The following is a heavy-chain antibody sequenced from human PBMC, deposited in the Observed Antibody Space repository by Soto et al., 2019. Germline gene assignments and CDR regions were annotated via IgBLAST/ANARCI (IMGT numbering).Heavy chain of an antibody. CDR3: ARGSFVTHYYYYHMDV. D-gene: IGHD2-21*02. CDR1: GGSFSGYY. V-gene: IGHV4-34*01. CDR2: INHSGST. Sequence: SETLSLTCAVYGGSFSGYYWSWIRQPPGKGLEWIGEINHSGSTNYNPSLKSRVTISVDTSKNQFSLKLSSVTAADTAVYYCARGSFVTHYYYYHMDVWGKGTPVPVSS. J-gene: IGHJ6*03.